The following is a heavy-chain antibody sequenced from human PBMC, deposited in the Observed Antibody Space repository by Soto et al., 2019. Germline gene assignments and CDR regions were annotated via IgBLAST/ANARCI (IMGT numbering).Heavy chain of an antibody. V-gene: IGHV4-39*01. CDR1: GGSISSSSYY. J-gene: IGHJ5*01. CDR3: ARRLDYYVSSGCLHNWFDS. D-gene: IGHD3-22*01. CDR2: IYYSGST. Sequence: SETLSLTSTVYGGSISSSSYYWGWIRQPPGKGLEWIGSIYYSGSTYYNPSLKSRVTISVDTSKNQFSLKVSAVTAADTAVYYCARRLDYYVSSGCLHNWFDSWGQGTLVTVSS.